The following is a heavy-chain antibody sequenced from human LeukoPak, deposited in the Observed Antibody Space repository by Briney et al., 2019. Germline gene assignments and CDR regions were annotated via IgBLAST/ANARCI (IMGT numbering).Heavy chain of an antibody. Sequence: GASVKVSCKASGCTFTSYGISWVRQAPGQGLEWMGWTSAYNGNTNYAQKLQGRVTMTTDTSTSTAYMELRSLRSDDTAVYYRARAIAVAGRLEFDYWGQGTLVTVSS. V-gene: IGHV1-18*01. CDR3: ARAIAVAGRLEFDY. D-gene: IGHD6-19*01. CDR1: GCTFTSYG. J-gene: IGHJ4*02. CDR2: TSAYNGNT.